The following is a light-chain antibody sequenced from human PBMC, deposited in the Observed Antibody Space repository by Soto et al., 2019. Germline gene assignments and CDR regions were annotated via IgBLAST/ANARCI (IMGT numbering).Light chain of an antibody. J-gene: IGKJ1*01. CDR1: QSVSSSY. Sequence: EIVLTQSPGTLSLSPGERATLSCRASQSVSSSYLAWYQQKPGQAPRLLIYGASSRATGIPDRFSGSGPGTDFTLTISRLEPEDFAVYYCQQYGSSPWTFGQGTKVEIQ. CDR2: GAS. CDR3: QQYGSSPWT. V-gene: IGKV3-20*01.